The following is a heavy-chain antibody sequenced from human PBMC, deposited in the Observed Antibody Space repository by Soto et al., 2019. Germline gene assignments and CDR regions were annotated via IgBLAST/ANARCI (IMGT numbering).Heavy chain of an antibody. CDR2: IFTNDEK. D-gene: IGHD3-22*01. CDR1: GFSLSNARMG. CDR3: AWMHYYDSSGYPFDY. Sequence: QVTLKESGPVLVKPTETLTLTCTVSGFSLSNARMGVSWIRQPPGKALEWLAHIFTNDEKSYSTSLKTRLTTSKDTTKSQVVLTMTHMDLVDTSTYYCAWMHYYDSSGYPFDYWGQGTLVTVSS. J-gene: IGHJ4*02. V-gene: IGHV2-26*01.